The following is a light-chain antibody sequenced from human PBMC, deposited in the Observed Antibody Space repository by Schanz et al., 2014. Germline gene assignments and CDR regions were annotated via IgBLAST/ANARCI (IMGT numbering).Light chain of an antibody. Sequence: QSALIQPPSVSGSPGQSVTISCTGTNSDVGGYDYVSWYQQHPGKAPKLLIYNVNERPSGVPDRFSGSKSGNTASLTISGLQAEDDADYYCSSYAGTNNFGVFGGGTKVTVL. CDR2: NVN. CDR1: NSDVGGYDY. CDR3: SSYAGTNNFGV. V-gene: IGLV2-8*01. J-gene: IGLJ3*02.